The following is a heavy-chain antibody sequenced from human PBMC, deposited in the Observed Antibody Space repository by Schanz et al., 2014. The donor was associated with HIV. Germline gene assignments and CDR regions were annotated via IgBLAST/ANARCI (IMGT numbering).Heavy chain of an antibody. Sequence: EVQLVESGGGLVKPGGSLRLSCTASGFSLDSYNMNWVRQAPGKGLEWVSSISTTSTYIYYGDSGKGRFTVSRDNANTSLLLQMDSLRAEDSAVYYCARGTAEYCINGVCSGLDVWGQGTTVTVSS. CDR1: GFSLDSYN. D-gene: IGHD2-8*01. J-gene: IGHJ6*02. CDR2: ISTTSTYI. CDR3: ARGTAEYCINGVCSGLDV. V-gene: IGHV3-21*01.